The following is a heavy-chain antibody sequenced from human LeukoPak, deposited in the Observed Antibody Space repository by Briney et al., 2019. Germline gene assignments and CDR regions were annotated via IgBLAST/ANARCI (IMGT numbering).Heavy chain of an antibody. CDR2: IYYSGST. Sequence: PSETLSLTCTVSGGSISSYYWSWIRQPPGKGLEWIGYIYYSGSTNYNPSLKSRVTISVDTSKNQFSLRLSSVAAADTALYYCARLVIAAAGVYFDYWGQGTLVTVSS. V-gene: IGHV4-59*08. CDR3: ARLVIAAAGVYFDY. D-gene: IGHD6-13*01. CDR1: GGSISSYY. J-gene: IGHJ4*02.